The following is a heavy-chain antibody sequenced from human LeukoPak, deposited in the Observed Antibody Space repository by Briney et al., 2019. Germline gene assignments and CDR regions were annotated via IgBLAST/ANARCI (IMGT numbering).Heavy chain of an antibody. V-gene: IGHV5-51*01. CDR1: GYSFTSYW. CDR3: ARRRPYYYDSSGYAHFDY. CDR2: IYPGDSDT. J-gene: IGHJ4*02. D-gene: IGHD3-22*01. Sequence: GESLKISCNGSGYSFTSYWIGWVRQMPGKGLEWMGIIYPGDSDTRYSPSFQGQVTISADKSISTAYLQWSSLKASDTAMYYCARRRPYYYDSSGYAHFDYWGQGTLVTVSS.